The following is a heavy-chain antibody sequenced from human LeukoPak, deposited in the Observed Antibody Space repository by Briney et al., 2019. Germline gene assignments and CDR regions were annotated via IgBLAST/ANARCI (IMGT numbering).Heavy chain of an antibody. J-gene: IGHJ4*02. CDR3: AKRIQSAMAMGY. CDR1: GFTFSSYA. Sequence: GGSLRLSCAASGFTFSSYAMHWVRQAPGKGLEWVAVISYDGSNKYYADSVKGRFTISRDNSKNTMYLQMNGLRAEDTAVYYCAKRIQSAMAMGYWDQGTLVTVSS. D-gene: IGHD5-18*01. CDR2: ISYDGSNK. V-gene: IGHV3-30*04.